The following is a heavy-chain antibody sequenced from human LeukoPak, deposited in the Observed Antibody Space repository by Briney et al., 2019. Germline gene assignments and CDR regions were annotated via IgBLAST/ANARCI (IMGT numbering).Heavy chain of an antibody. V-gene: IGHV6-1*01. CDR3: ARDSPPPVEMATRYFDY. J-gene: IGHJ4*02. CDR2: TYYRSKWYN. CDR1: GDSVSSNSAA. D-gene: IGHD5-24*01. Sequence: PSQTLSLTCAISGDSVSSNSAAWNWIRQSPSRGLEWLGRTYYRSKWYNDYAVSVKSRITINPDTSKNQFSLQLNSVTPEDTAVYYCARDSPPPVEMATRYFDYWGQGTLVTVSS.